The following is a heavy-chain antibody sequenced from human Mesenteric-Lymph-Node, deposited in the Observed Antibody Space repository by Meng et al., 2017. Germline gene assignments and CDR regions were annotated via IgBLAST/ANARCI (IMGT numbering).Heavy chain of an antibody. V-gene: IGHV1-18*01. CDR1: GYTFSNYG. Sequence: ASVKVSCKASGYTFSNYGINWVRQAPGQGLEWMGWISAYNGHSNSAQKLQGRLIMTTDTSTSTAYMELRSLRSDDTAVYYCARDLSKTDYYDTSDDDFAYWGQGTLVTVSS. D-gene: IGHD3-22*01. CDR2: ISAYNGHS. CDR3: ARDLSKTDYYDTSDDDFAY. J-gene: IGHJ4*02.